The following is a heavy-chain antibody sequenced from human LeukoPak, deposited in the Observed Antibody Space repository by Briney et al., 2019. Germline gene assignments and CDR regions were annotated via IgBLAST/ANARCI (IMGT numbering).Heavy chain of an antibody. Sequence: PGGSLRLSCAASGFTFSSYSMNWVRQAPGKGLEWVSYISSSSSTIYYADSVKGRFTISRDNAKNSLYLQMNSLRAEDTAVYYCAREPITTPRGYYYKYMDVWGQGATVTISS. D-gene: IGHD3-22*01. CDR3: AREPITTPRGYYYKYMDV. CDR1: GFTFSSYS. J-gene: IGHJ6*02. CDR2: ISSSSSTI. V-gene: IGHV3-48*01.